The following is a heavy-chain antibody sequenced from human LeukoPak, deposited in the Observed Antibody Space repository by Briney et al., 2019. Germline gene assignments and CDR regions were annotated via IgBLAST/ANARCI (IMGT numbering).Heavy chain of an antibody. CDR3: AKDDDWIWVGASDY. V-gene: IGHV3-23*01. CDR2: ISGSGGGT. CDR1: AFAFRGFI. Sequence: GGSLRLSCAAPAFAFRGFIVHWVRQAPGKGLEWVSAISGSGGGTFYADSVKGRFTISRDKSKDTLYLQMSSLRAEDTAVYYCAKDDDWIWVGASDYWGQGTLVTVSS. D-gene: IGHD1-26*01. J-gene: IGHJ4*02.